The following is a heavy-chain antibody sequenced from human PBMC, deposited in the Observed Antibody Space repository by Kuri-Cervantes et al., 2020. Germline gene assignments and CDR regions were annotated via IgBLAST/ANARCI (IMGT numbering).Heavy chain of an antibody. Sequence: SETLSLTCAVYGGSFSYHWNWIRQHPGKGLKWSGEIIHSGDTNYNTSLKNRVTITVETSKNKFSLKLSSLTAADTSVYYCARGRRRSSSYYYYYYYMDFWGKGTTVTVSS. CDR1: GGSFSYH. CDR3: ARGRRRSSSYYYYYYYMDF. CDR2: IIHSGDT. D-gene: IGHD3-22*01. V-gene: IGHV4-34*01. J-gene: IGHJ6*03.